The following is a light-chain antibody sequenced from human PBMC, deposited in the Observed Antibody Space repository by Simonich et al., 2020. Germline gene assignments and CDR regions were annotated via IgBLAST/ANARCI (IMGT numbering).Light chain of an antibody. Sequence: DIQMTQSPSSLSASVGDRVTITCQASQDIRNYLNWYQQKPGKAPKLLIYKASSLESGVPSRFSGSGSGTEFTLTISSLQPDDFATYYCQQYNSYSHTFGQGTKLEIK. CDR1: QDIRNY. CDR2: KAS. J-gene: IGKJ2*01. V-gene: IGKV1-5*03. CDR3: QQYNSYSHT.